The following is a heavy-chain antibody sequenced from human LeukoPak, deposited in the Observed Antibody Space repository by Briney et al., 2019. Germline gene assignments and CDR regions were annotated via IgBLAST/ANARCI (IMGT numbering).Heavy chain of an antibody. CDR2: IYYSGST. CDR3: ARDVYSSSSWGYYYYYMDV. CDR1: GGSISSYY. Sequence: SETLSLTCTVSGGSISSYYWSWIRQPPGKGLEWIGYIYYSGSTNYNPSLKSRVTISVDTSRNQFSLKLSSVTAADTAVYYCARDVYSSSSWGYYYYYMDVWGKGTTVTVSS. V-gene: IGHV4-59*01. D-gene: IGHD6-6*01. J-gene: IGHJ6*03.